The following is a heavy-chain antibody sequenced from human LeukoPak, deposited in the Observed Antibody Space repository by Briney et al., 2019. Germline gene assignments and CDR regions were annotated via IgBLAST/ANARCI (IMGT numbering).Heavy chain of an antibody. Sequence: SETLSLTCAVYGGSFSGYYWSWIRQPPGKGLEWIGSIYFTGGTYYNPSLKTRVTISVDTSKNEFSLNLSSVTAADTAVYFCARRPLRLIMDVWGQGTTVTVSS. J-gene: IGHJ6*02. D-gene: IGHD3-3*01. CDR3: ARRPLRLIMDV. V-gene: IGHV4-34*01. CDR1: GGSFSGYY. CDR2: IYFTGGT.